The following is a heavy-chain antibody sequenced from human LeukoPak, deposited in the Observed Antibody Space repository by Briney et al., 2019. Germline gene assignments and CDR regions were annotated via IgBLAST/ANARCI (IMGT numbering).Heavy chain of an antibody. CDR3: AREDQWVVRPFDY. CDR1: GFTFSSYS. CDR2: ISSSGSTI. Sequence: GGSLRLSCAASGFTFSSYSMNWVRQAPGKGLEWVSYISSSGSTIYYTDSVKGRFTISRDNAKNSLYLQMNSLRAEDTAVYYCAREDQWVVRPFDYWGQGTLVTVSS. V-gene: IGHV3-48*04. D-gene: IGHD6-19*01. J-gene: IGHJ4*02.